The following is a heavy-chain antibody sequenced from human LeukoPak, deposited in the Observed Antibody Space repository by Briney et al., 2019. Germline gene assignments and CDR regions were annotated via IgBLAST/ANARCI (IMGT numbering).Heavy chain of an antibody. V-gene: IGHV1-8*01. Sequence: GASVKVSCKASGYTFTSYDINWVRQATGQGLEWMGWMNPNSGHTGDAQKFQGRVTMTRNTSTSTAYMELSSLRSEDTAVYYCARSTITGGWYPAYYYGMDVWGQGTTVTVSS. D-gene: IGHD6-19*01. J-gene: IGHJ6*02. CDR2: MNPNSGHT. CDR3: ARSTITGGWYPAYYYGMDV. CDR1: GYTFTSYD.